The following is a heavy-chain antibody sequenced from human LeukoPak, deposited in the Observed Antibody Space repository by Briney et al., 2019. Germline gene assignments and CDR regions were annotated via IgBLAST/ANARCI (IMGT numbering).Heavy chain of an antibody. CDR1: GYTFTSYG. CDR3: AREFLPTLYGSGGRYYYGMDV. Sequence: ASVKVSCKASGYTFTSYGISWVRQAPGQGLEWMGWISAYNGNTNYAQKLQGRVTMTTDTSTSTAYMELRSLRSDDTAVYYCAREFLPTLYGSGGRYYYGMDVWGQGTTVTVSS. CDR2: ISAYNGNT. V-gene: IGHV1-18*01. J-gene: IGHJ6*02. D-gene: IGHD3-10*01.